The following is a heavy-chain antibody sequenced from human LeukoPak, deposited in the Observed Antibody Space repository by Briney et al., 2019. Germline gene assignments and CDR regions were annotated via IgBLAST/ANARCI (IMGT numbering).Heavy chain of an antibody. Sequence: ASVNVSRKASVYRLIDYFIHGVRQAPGQEGAWMGWMNTSSSGTRYAQKLQGRVTTTRDTSITTAYMEVSRLRSDDAAVYYCAREPRPRGRWFVSDWGQGTLVTVSS. CDR2: MNTSSSGT. J-gene: IGHJ4*02. D-gene: IGHD2-15*01. V-gene: IGHV1-2*02. CDR1: VYRLIDYF. CDR3: AREPRPRGRWFVSD.